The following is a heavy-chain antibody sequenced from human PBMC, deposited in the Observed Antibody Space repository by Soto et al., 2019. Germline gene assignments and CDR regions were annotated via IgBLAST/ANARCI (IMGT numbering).Heavy chain of an antibody. CDR1: GLSLSNSGES. CDR3: AHGDPLDFHY. CDR2: IYWNGIE. D-gene: IGHD3-10*01. Sequence: QITLEESGPAVVTPTQPLTLTCTFSGLSLSNSGESVGWIRQPPGKALEWLGLIYWNGIERYNPSLKRRLSITKDTSKNHVLLTVTNMDPVDTATYFCAHGDPLDFHYWGQGTLVTVSP. V-gene: IGHV2-5*01. J-gene: IGHJ4*02.